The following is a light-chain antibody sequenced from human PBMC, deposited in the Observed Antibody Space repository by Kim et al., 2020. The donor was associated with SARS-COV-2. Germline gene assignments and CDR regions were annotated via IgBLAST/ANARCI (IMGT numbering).Light chain of an antibody. V-gene: IGKV3-20*01. CDR1: QSVYSGY. Sequence: EVVLTQSPGTLSLSPGERATLSCRASQSVYSGYFGWYQQKPGQAPRRLIYGASNRATGIPDRFSGSGSGTDFSLTISRLEPEDFAVYYCQQYTESSFTCGQGTKLEIK. J-gene: IGKJ2*01. CDR2: GAS. CDR3: QQYTESSFT.